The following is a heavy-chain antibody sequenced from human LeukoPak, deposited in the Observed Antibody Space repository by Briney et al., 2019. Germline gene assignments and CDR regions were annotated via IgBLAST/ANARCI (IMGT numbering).Heavy chain of an antibody. CDR2: INPSGGST. D-gene: IGHD3-3*01. CDR1: GYTFTSYY. V-gene: IGHV1-46*01. CDR3: ARETIFGENWFDP. J-gene: IGHJ5*02. Sequence: ASVKVSCKASGYTFTSYYMHWVRQAPGQGLEWMGIINPSGGSTSYAQKFQGRVTMTTDTSTSTAYMELRSLRSDDTAVYYCARETIFGENWFDPWGQGTLVTVSS.